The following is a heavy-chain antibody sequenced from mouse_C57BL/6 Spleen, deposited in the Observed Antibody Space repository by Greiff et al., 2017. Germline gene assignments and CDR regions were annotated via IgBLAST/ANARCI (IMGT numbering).Heavy chain of an antibody. J-gene: IGHJ1*03. Sequence: EVKVVESGGGLVKPGGSLKLSCAASGFTFSDYGMHWVRQAPEKGLEWVAYISSGSSTIYYADKVKGRFTISRDNAKNTLFLQMTSLRSEDTAMYYCAKGAIYYDYDRYFDVWGTGTTVTVSS. V-gene: IGHV5-17*01. CDR2: ISSGSSTI. CDR1: GFTFSDYG. D-gene: IGHD2-4*01. CDR3: AKGAIYYDYDRYFDV.